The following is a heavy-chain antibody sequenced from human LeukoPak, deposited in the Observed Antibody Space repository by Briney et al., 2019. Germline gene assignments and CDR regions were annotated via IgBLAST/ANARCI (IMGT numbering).Heavy chain of an antibody. CDR3: ARDSRRYCSGGSCHSNHYYYYYMDV. CDR2: IYTSGST. D-gene: IGHD2-15*01. J-gene: IGHJ6*03. V-gene: IGHV4-61*02. Sequence: SQTLSLTCTVSGGSISRGSYYWSCIRQPAGKGLEWIGRIYTSGSTNYNPSLKSRVTISVDTSKNQFSLKLSSVTAADTAVYYCARDSRRYCSGGSCHSNHYYYYYMDVWGKGTTVTISS. CDR1: GGSISRGSYY.